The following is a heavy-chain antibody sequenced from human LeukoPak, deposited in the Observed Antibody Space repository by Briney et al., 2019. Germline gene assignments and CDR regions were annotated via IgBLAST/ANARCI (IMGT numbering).Heavy chain of an antibody. CDR3: TTDFTILSPRDY. D-gene: IGHD3-3*01. CDR1: GFTFSDAW. Sequence: SGGSLRLACTASGFTFSDAWMSWVRQLPGKGLEWVGRVRSKTDGDRTDYVSSVKGRFTISRDDSKNTLYLQMSSLKTEDTALYCCTTDFTILSPRDYWGQGTLVTVSS. J-gene: IGHJ4*02. CDR2: VRSKTDGDRT. V-gene: IGHV3-15*01.